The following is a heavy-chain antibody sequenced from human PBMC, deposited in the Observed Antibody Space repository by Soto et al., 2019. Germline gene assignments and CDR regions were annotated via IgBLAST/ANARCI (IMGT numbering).Heavy chain of an antibody. CDR1: GYTFTSYA. J-gene: IGHJ6*02. V-gene: IGHV1-3*01. D-gene: IGHD2-15*01. CDR3: ARGNCSGGSCYAAPYYYGMDV. CDR2: INAGNGNT. Sequence: QVPLVQSGAEVKKPGASVKVSCKASGYTFTSYAMHWVRQAPGQRLEWMGWINAGNGNTKYSQKFQGRVTITRDTSASTAYMELSSLRSEDTAVYYCARGNCSGGSCYAAPYYYGMDVWGQGTTVTVSS.